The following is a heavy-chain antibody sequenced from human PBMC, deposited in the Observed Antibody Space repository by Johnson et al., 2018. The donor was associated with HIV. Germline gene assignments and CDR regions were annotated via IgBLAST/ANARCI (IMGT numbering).Heavy chain of an antibody. CDR1: GFTFSSYA. J-gene: IGHJ3*02. CDR3: ARSGYCTTSSCTDDAFDI. Sequence: QVQLVESGGGVVQPGRSLRLSCAASGFTFSSYAMHWVRQAPGKGLEWVAVISFDGSKEYYADSVKGRFTISRDNAKNSLYLQMNSLRAEDTAVYYCARSGYCTTSSCTDDAFDIWGQGTMVTVSS. D-gene: IGHD2-2*01. CDR2: ISFDGSKE. V-gene: IGHV3-30-3*01.